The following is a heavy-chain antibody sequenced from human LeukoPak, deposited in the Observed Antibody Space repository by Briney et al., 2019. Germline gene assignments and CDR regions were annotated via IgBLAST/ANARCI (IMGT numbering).Heavy chain of an antibody. CDR2: IKQDGSEK. V-gene: IGHV3-7*01. CDR1: GFTFSNYW. D-gene: IGHD3-16*01. CDR3: ARGGDFDY. Sequence: GGSLRLSCAASGFTFSNYWLTWVRQAPGQGLEWVANIKQDGSEKHYVDSVKGRFTISRDNAKNSLYLQMNSLRAEDTAVYYCARGGDFDYWGQGTLVTVSS. J-gene: IGHJ4*02.